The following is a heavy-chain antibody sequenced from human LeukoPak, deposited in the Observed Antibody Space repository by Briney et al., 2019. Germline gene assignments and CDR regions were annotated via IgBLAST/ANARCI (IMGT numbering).Heavy chain of an antibody. D-gene: IGHD6-6*01. CDR3: ARVRQQLDGMDV. CDR2: INPSGGST. CDR1: GYTFTSYG. J-gene: IGHJ6*02. Sequence: ASVKVSCNASGYTFTSYGISWVRQAPGQGLEWMGIINPSGGSTSYAQKFQDRVTMTRDTSTSTVHMELSSLRSEDTAVYYCARVRQQLDGMDVWGQGTTVTVSS. V-gene: IGHV1-46*01.